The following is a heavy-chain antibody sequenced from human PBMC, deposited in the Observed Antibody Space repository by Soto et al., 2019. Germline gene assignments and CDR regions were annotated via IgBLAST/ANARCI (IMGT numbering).Heavy chain of an antibody. J-gene: IGHJ5*02. CDR1: GGSFSGYY. D-gene: IGHD3-3*01. Sequence: SETLSLTCAVYGGSFSGYYWSWIRQPPGKGLEWIGEINHSGSTNYNPSLKSRVTISVDTSKNQFSLKLSSVTAADTAVYYCARRGVFGVVKGGLDPWGQGTLVTVSS. CDR3: ARRGVFGVVKGGLDP. V-gene: IGHV4-34*01. CDR2: INHSGST.